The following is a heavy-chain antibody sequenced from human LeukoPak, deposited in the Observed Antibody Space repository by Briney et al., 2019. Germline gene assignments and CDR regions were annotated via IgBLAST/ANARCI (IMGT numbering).Heavy chain of an antibody. V-gene: IGHV1-69*06. CDR2: IIPIFGTA. Sequence: ASVKVSCEASGGTFSSYAISWVRQAPGQGLEWMGGIIPIFGTANYAQKFQGRVTITADKSTSTAYMELSSLRSEDTAVYYCARVFFEDYYGSGSYYNLYFDYWGQGTLVTVSS. D-gene: IGHD3-10*01. CDR1: GGTFSSYA. CDR3: ARVFFEDYYGSGSYYNLYFDY. J-gene: IGHJ4*02.